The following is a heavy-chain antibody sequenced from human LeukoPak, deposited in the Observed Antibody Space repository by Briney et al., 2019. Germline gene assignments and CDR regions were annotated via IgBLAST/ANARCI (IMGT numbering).Heavy chain of an antibody. Sequence: SVKVSCKASGGTFSSYAISWVRQAPGQGLEWMGGIIPIFGTANYAQKFQGRVTITADESTSTAYMELSSLRSEDTAVYYCASDHYYEGRWAFDIWGQGTMVTVSS. CDR1: GGTFSSYA. J-gene: IGHJ3*02. CDR2: IIPIFGTA. CDR3: ASDHYYEGRWAFDI. D-gene: IGHD3-22*01. V-gene: IGHV1-69*13.